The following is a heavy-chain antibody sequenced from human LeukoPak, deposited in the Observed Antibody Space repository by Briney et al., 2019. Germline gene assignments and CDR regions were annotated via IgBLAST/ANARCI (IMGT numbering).Heavy chain of an antibody. Sequence: PGGSLRLSCAASGFTFSSYGMHWVRQAPGKGLEWVAFIRYDGSNKYYADSVKGRFTISRDNAKNSLYLQMNSLRAEDSAVYYCTRETAFDFWGQGTVVTVSS. CDR3: TRETAFDF. CDR2: IRYDGSNK. V-gene: IGHV3-30*02. J-gene: IGHJ3*01. CDR1: GFTFSSYG.